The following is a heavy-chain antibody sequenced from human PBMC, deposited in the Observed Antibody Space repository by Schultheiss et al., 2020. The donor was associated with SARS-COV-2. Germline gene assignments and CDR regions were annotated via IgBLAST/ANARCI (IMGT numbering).Heavy chain of an antibody. D-gene: IGHD1-1*01. CDR3: TRDPNDLAYFSPSLQEGYYFDY. V-gene: IGHV3-49*03. CDR2: IRSIAYGGTT. J-gene: IGHJ4*02. Sequence: GGSLRLSCITSGFTFGDYAMSWFRQAPGKGLEWVGFIRSIAYGGTTEYAASVKGRFTISRDDSKSIAFLHMNSLKTEDTAVYYCTRDPNDLAYFSPSLQEGYYFDYWGQGTLVTVSS. CDR1: GFTFGDYA.